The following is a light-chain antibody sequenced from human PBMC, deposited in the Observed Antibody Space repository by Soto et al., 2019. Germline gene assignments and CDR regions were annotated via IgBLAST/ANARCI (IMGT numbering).Light chain of an antibody. V-gene: IGLV1-47*01. CDR1: SSNIYHNY. J-gene: IGLJ2*01. CDR2: TNN. CDR3: AAWDDYLSGPI. Sequence: QSVLTQPPSASGTPGQRVTISCSGSSSNIYHNYVYWYQVLPGTAPKLLIYTNNKRPSGVPDRFSGSKSGTSASLAISGLRSEDEAVYVCAAWDDYLSGPIFGGGTKLTVL.